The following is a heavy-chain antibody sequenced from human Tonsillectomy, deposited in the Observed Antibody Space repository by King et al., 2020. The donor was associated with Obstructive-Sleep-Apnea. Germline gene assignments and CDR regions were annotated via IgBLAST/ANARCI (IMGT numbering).Heavy chain of an antibody. V-gene: IGHV3-48*04. CDR3: AGMTQTDAFDI. CDR1: GFTFSRYS. Sequence: VQLVESGGGLVQPGGSLRLSCAASGFTFSRYSMDWVRQAPGKGLERISYISSSSGTIYYADSVKGRFTISRDNAKSSLSLQMNSLRAEDTAVYYCAGMTQTDAFDIWGQGTMVTVSS. J-gene: IGHJ3*02. CDR2: ISSSSGTI.